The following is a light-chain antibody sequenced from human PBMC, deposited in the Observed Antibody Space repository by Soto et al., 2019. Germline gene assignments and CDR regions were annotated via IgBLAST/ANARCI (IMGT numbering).Light chain of an antibody. V-gene: IGLV1-40*01. J-gene: IGLJ3*02. CDR1: SSNIGSGDD. CDR2: DNI. CDR3: QSYDSSLRGHWV. Sequence: QSVLTQPPSVSGAPGQRVTISCTGSSSNIGSGDDVHWYQQLPGTAPKLLIYDNINRPSGAPDRFSGSRSGTSASLAITGLQAEDEADYYCQSYDSSLRGHWVFGGGTKVTVL.